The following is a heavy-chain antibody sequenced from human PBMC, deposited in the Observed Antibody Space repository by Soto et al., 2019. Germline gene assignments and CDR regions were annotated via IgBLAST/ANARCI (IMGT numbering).Heavy chain of an antibody. CDR1: GFTFSSYG. CDR3: ARGGNMITFGGFDY. V-gene: IGHV3-33*01. CDR2: IWYDGSNK. Sequence: GGSLRLSCAASGFTFSSYGMHWVRQAPGKGLEWVAVIWYDGSNKYYADSVKGRFTISRDNSKNTLYLQMYSLRAEDTAVYYCARGGNMITFGGFDYWGQGTLVTVSS. D-gene: IGHD3-16*01. J-gene: IGHJ4*02.